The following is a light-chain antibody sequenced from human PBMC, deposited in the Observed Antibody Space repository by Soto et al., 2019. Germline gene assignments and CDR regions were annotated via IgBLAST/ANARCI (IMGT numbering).Light chain of an antibody. J-gene: IGKJ4*01. Sequence: DIQMTQSPSSLSASVGDRVTITCRASQDISNYLNWYQQKPGKAPKLLIYDASNLETGVPSRFSGSGSGTDFTFTISSLQPEDIATYYCQQYDNLPTFGGGTKVEIK. CDR3: QQYDNLPT. CDR1: QDISNY. CDR2: DAS. V-gene: IGKV1-33*01.